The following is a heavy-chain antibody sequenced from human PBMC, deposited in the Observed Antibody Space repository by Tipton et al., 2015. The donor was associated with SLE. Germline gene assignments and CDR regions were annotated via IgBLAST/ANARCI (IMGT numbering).Heavy chain of an antibody. V-gene: IGHV4-61*01. D-gene: IGHD1-26*01. CDR3: ARGADGWPYYHDF. CDR2: IYSGGST. Sequence: TLSLTCTVSGDSISSGSYYWSWIRQPPGKGLEWIGYIYSGGSTKYNPSLKSRVTISVDTSKNQFSLEVTSVSAADTAIYYCARGADGWPYYHDFWGQGTLVTVSS. CDR1: GDSISSGSYY. J-gene: IGHJ4*02.